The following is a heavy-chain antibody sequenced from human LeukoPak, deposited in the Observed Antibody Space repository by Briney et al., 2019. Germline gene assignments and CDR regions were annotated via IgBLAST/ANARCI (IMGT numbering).Heavy chain of an antibody. CDR2: IKQDGSEK. CDR1: GFTFSSYW. D-gene: IGHD3-10*01. CDR3: ASAAIYGSGSYYDYYFDY. Sequence: PGGSLRLSCAASGFTFSSYWMSWVRQAPGKGLEWVANIKQDGSEKYYVDSVKGRFTISRDNAKNSLYLQMNSLRAEDTAVYCCASAAIYGSGSYYDYYFDYWGQGTLVTVSS. J-gene: IGHJ4*02. V-gene: IGHV3-7*01.